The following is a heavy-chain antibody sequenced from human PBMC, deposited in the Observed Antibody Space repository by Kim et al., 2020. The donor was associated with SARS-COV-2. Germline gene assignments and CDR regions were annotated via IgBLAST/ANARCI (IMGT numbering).Heavy chain of an antibody. V-gene: IGHV4-39*01. Sequence: GSTYYNPSLKSRVTISVDTSKNQFSLKLSSVTAADTAVYYCARRSGGFDYWGQGTLVTVSS. J-gene: IGHJ4*02. CDR3: ARRSGGFDY. CDR2: GST. D-gene: IGHD2-15*01.